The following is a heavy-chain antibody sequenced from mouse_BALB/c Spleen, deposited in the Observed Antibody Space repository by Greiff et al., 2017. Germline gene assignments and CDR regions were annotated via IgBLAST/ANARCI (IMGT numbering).Heavy chain of an antibody. CDR2: ISSGGSYT. CDR3: AREREDYFDY. V-gene: IGHV5-9-4*01. J-gene: IGHJ2*01. CDR1: GFTFSSYA. Sequence: EVNLVESGGGLVKPGGSLKLSCAASGFTFSSYAMSWVRQSPEKRLEWVAEISSGGSYTYYPDTVTGRFTISRDNAKNTLYLEMSSLRSEDTAMYYCAREREDYFDYWGQGTTLTVSS.